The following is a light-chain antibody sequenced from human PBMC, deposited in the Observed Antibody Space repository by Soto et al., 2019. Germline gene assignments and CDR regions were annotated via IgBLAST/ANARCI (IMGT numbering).Light chain of an antibody. CDR3: GTWDGSLNTQI. V-gene: IGLV1-51*01. J-gene: IGLJ2*01. CDR1: SSNIGNNY. CDR2: DND. Sequence: QSVLTQPPSVSAAPGQTVTISCSGSSSNIGNNYVSWYQQLPGTAPKLLIYDNDKRPSGIPDRFSGSKSGTSATLGITGLQTGDEADYYCGTWDGSLNTQIFGGGTKVTVL.